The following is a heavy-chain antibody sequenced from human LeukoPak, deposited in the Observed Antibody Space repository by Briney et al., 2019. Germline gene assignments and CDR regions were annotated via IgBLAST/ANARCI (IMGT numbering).Heavy chain of an antibody. Sequence: GGSLRLSCAASGFTFSSYWMSWVRQAPGKGLEWVANIKQDGSEKYYVDSVKGRFTISRDNAKNSLYLQMNSLRAEDTAVYYCARDLYYDFWSGYVPQPPKYGMDVWGQGTTVTVSS. D-gene: IGHD3-3*01. V-gene: IGHV3-7*01. J-gene: IGHJ6*02. CDR2: IKQDGSEK. CDR3: ARDLYYDFWSGYVPQPPKYGMDV. CDR1: GFTFSSYW.